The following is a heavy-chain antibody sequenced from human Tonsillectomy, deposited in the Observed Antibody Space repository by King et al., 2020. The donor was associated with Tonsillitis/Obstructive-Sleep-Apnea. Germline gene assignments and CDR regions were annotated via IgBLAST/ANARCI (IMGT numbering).Heavy chain of an antibody. Sequence: VQLVESGGGVVQPGRSLRLSCAASGFTFSTYVIHWVRQAPGKGLEWVTLITYDGSKKYYADSVKGRFTISRDNSRDNSKNTLYLQMNSLRAEDMAVYYCSSGRFGMDVWGQGTTVTVSS. CDR3: SSGRFGMDV. CDR2: ITYDGSKK. J-gene: IGHJ6*02. V-gene: IGHV3-30*04. D-gene: IGHD3-10*01. CDR1: GFTFSTYV.